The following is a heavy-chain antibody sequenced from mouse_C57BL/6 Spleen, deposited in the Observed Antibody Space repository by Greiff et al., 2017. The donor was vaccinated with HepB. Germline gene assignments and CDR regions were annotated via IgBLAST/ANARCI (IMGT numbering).Heavy chain of an antibody. J-gene: IGHJ4*01. CDR3: ARTVVATDYAMDY. V-gene: IGHV3-6*01. CDR2: ISYDGSN. Sequence: EVQLQESGPGLVKPSQSLSLTCSVTGYSITSGYYWNWIRQFPGNKLEWMGYISYDGSNNYNPSLKNRISITRDTSKNQFFLKLNSVTTEDTATYYCARTVVATDYAMDYWGQGTSVTVSS. D-gene: IGHD1-1*01. CDR1: GYSITSGYY.